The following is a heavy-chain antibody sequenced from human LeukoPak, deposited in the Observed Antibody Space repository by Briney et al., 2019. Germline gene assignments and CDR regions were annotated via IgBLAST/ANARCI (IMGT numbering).Heavy chain of an antibody. D-gene: IGHD6-25*01. CDR3: ARGGPHYLARLDPFDF. V-gene: IGHV4-34*01. CDR2: IHHSGST. J-gene: IGHJ4*02. Sequence: SETLSLTCAVYGGSFSGYYWTWIRQPPGKGLEWIGEIHHSGSTNYNPSLKSRVTISVDTSKNQFSLKLGSVTAADTAVYYCARGGPHYLARLDPFDFWGQGTLVTVSS. CDR1: GGSFSGYY.